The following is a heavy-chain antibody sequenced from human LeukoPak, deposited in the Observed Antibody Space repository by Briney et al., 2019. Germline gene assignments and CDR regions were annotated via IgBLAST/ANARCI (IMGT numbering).Heavy chain of an antibody. CDR3: ARALRTKNDY. Sequence: SETLSLTCAVYGGSFSGYYWSWIRQPPGKGLEWIGEINHSGSTNYNPSLKSRVTISVDTSKNQFSLKLSSVTAADTAMYYCARALRTKNDYWGQGTLVTVSS. CDR2: INHSGST. V-gene: IGHV4-34*01. J-gene: IGHJ4*02. CDR1: GGSFSGYY. D-gene: IGHD1-14*01.